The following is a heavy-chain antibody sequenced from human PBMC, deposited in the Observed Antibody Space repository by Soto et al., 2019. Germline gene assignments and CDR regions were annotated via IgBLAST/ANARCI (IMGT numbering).Heavy chain of an antibody. CDR2: ISSDGTNK. Sequence: PGGSLRLSCAASGFPFNRFALHWVRRAPGKGLEWVAVISSDGTNKYYADSVRGRFTISKDSSMNTLYLEMSSLGTEDSAVYFCARSIVVSTAAGYFDYWGQGTRVTVSS. V-gene: IGHV3-30-3*01. D-gene: IGHD3-22*01. J-gene: IGHJ4*02. CDR3: ARSIVVSTAAGYFDY. CDR1: GFPFNRFA.